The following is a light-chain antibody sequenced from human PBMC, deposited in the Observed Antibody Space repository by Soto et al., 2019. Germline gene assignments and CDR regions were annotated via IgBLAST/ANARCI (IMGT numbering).Light chain of an antibody. Sequence: EIVLTQSPGTLSLSPGERATLSCRASQSVSSSYLAWYQQKPDQAPRLLIYGASSRSTGIPDRFSGSGSGTDSPLTISRLEFENFAVYYCQQYGSSPPMYTFGQGTKLEIK. J-gene: IGKJ2*01. CDR2: GAS. V-gene: IGKV3-20*01. CDR3: QQYGSSPPMYT. CDR1: QSVSSSY.